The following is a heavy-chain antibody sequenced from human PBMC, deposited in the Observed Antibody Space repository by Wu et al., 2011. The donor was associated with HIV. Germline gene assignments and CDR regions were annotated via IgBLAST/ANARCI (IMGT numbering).Heavy chain of an antibody. J-gene: IGHJ5*02. D-gene: IGHD4-11*01. V-gene: IGHV3-49*02. CDR2: IRGKAYGGTT. Sequence: VGFIRGKAYGGTTEYAASVKGRFTISRDDSKSIAYLQMGSLRAEDMAVYYCARGSVAGKRLPFDPWGQGNPGHRLL. CDR3: ARGSVAGKRLPFDP.